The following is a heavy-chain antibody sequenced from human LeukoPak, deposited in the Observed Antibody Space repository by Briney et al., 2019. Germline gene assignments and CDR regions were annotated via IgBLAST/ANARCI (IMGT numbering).Heavy chain of an antibody. CDR2: IYPSGST. J-gene: IGHJ5*02. D-gene: IGHD6-13*01. V-gene: IGHV4-38-2*02. CDR1: GYSISSGYY. CDR3: ARAYFSSWYMNWFDP. Sequence: SETLSLTCTVSGYSISSGYYWGWIRQPPGKGLEWIGSIYPSGSTYYYPSLKSRVTISLDTSKNQFSLKLSSVTAADTAVYYCARAYFSSWYMNWFDPWGQGTLATVSS.